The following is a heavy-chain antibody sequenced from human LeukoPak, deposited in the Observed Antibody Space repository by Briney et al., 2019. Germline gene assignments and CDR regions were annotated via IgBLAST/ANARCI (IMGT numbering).Heavy chain of an antibody. CDR2: IWYDGSNK. J-gene: IGHJ4*02. CDR1: GFTFSSYG. Sequence: GRSLRLSCAASGFTFSSYGMHWVRQAPGKGLEWVAAIWYDGSNKYYADSVKGRFTISRDNSKNTLYLQMNSLRAEDTAVYYCAKDGSIAVAGIEDYWGQGTLVTVSS. D-gene: IGHD6-19*01. CDR3: AKDGSIAVAGIEDY. V-gene: IGHV3-33*06.